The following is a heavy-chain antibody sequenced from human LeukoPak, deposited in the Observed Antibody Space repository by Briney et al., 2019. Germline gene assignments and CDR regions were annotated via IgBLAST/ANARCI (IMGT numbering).Heavy chain of an antibody. J-gene: IGHJ4*02. CDR3: ARDRPTGLFDS. CDR1: GYSISSGYY. V-gene: IGHV4-38-2*02. D-gene: IGHD4-17*01. Sequence: SETLSLTCTVSGYSISSGYYWGWIRQPPGKGLEWIGGINHSGTTYYTPSLKSRVTISVDTSKNQFSLKLSSVTAADTAVYYCARDRPTGLFDSWGQGTLVTVSS. CDR2: INHSGTT.